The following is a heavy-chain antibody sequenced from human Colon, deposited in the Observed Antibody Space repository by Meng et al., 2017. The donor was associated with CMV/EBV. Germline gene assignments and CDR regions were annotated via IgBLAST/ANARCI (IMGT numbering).Heavy chain of an antibody. J-gene: IGHJ6*02. CDR3: ARGLLRFLEWFSPYYYYGMDV. Sequence: ASVLVSCKASSYTFTSYYINWVRQATGQGLEWMGWMNPNSGNTGYAQKFQGRVTMTRNTSISTAYMELSSLRSEDTAVYYCARGLLRFLEWFSPYYYYGMDVWGQGTTVTVSS. CDR1: SYTFTSYY. CDR2: MNPNSGNT. V-gene: IGHV1-8*01. D-gene: IGHD3-3*01.